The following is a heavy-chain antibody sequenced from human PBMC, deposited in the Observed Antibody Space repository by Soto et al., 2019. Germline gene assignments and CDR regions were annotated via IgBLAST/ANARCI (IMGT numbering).Heavy chain of an antibody. CDR1: GGTFSSST. V-gene: IGHV1-69*02. CDR3: AYGSGSYGPRTWFDP. Sequence: QVQLVQSGAEVKKPGSSVKVSCKASGGTFSSSTISWVRQAPGQGLEWMGRIIPILGIANYAQKFQGSVTITADKSTSPAYMELSSLGSEDTAVYYCAYGSGSYGPRTWFDPWGQGTLGTVSS. J-gene: IGHJ5*02. CDR2: IIPILGIA. D-gene: IGHD3-10*01.